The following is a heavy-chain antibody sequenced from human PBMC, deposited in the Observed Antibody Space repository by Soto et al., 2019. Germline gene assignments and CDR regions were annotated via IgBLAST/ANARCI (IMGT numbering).Heavy chain of an antibody. CDR1: GGSFSGYY. V-gene: IGHV4-34*01. D-gene: IGHD3-9*01. Sequence: SETLSLTCAVYGGSFSGYYWSWIRQPPGKGLEWIGEINHSGSTNYNPSLKSRVTISVDTSKNQFSLKLSSVTAADTAVYYCARGWFYDILTGNNYYYYYMDVWGKGTTVTVSS. J-gene: IGHJ6*03. CDR3: ARGWFYDILTGNNYYYYYMDV. CDR2: INHSGST.